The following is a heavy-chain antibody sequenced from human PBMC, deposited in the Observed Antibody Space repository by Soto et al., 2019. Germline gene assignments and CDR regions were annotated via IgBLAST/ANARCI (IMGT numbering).Heavy chain of an antibody. D-gene: IGHD3-3*01. CDR3: ARAGVSYGLDF. V-gene: IGHV3-7*01. CDR2: INVDGSEK. CDR1: GFTFGTIW. Sequence: EVQLEESGGTLVQPGGSRGLSWAAPGFTFGTIWRGWVRKAPGKGLEGVANINVDGSEKYYMDSVRGRFTISRDNPKNSLYLQMTSLSVDDTALYYCARAGVSYGLDFWGQGTLVTVSS. J-gene: IGHJ4*02.